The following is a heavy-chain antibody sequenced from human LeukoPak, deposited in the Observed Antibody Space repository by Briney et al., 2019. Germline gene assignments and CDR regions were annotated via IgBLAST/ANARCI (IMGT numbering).Heavy chain of an antibody. CDR3: ASSGARYCSSTSCYTAKVRNYYYYYGMDV. D-gene: IGHD2-2*02. CDR1: GFTFSSYS. Sequence: GGSLRLSCAASGFTFSSYSMNWVRQAPGKGLQWVSSISSSSSYIYYADSVKGRFTISRDNAKNSLYLQMNSLRAEDTAVYYCASSGARYCSSTSCYTAKVRNYYYYYGMDVWGQGTTVTVSS. V-gene: IGHV3-21*01. CDR2: ISSSSSYI. J-gene: IGHJ6*02.